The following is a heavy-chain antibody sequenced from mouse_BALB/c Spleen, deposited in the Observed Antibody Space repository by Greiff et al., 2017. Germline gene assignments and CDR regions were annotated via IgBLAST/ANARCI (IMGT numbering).Heavy chain of an antibody. J-gene: IGHJ4*01. Sequence: QVQLQQSGPQLVRPGASVKISCKASGYSFTSYWMHWVKQRPGQGLEWIGMIDPSDSETRLNQKFKDKATLTVDKSSSTAYMQLSSPTSEDSAVYYCARRGTNYAMDYWGQGTSVTVSS. CDR2: IDPSDSET. CDR1: GYSFTSYW. V-gene: IGHV1S127*01. CDR3: ARRGTNYAMDY. D-gene: IGHD3-3*01.